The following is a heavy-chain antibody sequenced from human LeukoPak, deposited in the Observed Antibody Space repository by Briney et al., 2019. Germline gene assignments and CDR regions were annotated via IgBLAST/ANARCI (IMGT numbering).Heavy chain of an antibody. CDR2: INANSGGT. Sequence: ASVKVSCKTSGYTFTGYYMHWVRQAPGQGGEWMGWINANSGGTNYGQKFQGRVTMTRDTSISTTYMELSRLTSDDTAVYYCVRYGTSEGFDPWGQGTLVTVSS. CDR1: GYTFTGYY. V-gene: IGHV1-2*02. CDR3: VRYGTSEGFDP. D-gene: IGHD5-18*01. J-gene: IGHJ5*02.